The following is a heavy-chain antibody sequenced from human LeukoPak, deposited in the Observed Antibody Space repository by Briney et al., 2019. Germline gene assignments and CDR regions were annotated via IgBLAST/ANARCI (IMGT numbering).Heavy chain of an antibody. CDR1: GFTVSSNY. Sequence: GGSLRLSCAASGFTVSSNYMSWVRQAPGRGLEWVSVIYSGGRTYYADSVKGRFTISRDNAKNSLYLQMNSLRAEDMALYYCAKCTSLRGPGAFDIWGQGTMVTVSS. CDR2: IYSGGRT. J-gene: IGHJ3*02. V-gene: IGHV3-53*05. D-gene: IGHD2-2*01. CDR3: AKCTSLRGPGAFDI.